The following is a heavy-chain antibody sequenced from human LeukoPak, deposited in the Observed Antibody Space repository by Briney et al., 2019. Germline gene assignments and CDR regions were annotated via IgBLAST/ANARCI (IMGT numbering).Heavy chain of an antibody. CDR1: GGSISRYY. CDR3: ARRTKV. Sequence: SETLSLTCTVSGGSISRYYWSWLRQPPGKGLEWIGYIYYSGSTNYNPSLKSRVTISVDTSKNQFSLKLSSVTAADTAVYYCARRTKVWGQGTLVTVSS. J-gene: IGHJ4*02. CDR2: IYYSGST. V-gene: IGHV4-59*08.